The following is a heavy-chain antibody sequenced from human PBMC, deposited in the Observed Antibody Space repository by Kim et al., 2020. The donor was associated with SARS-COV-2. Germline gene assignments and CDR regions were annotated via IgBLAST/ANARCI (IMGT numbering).Heavy chain of an antibody. CDR3: ARDVVGRWSGYSGIDY. D-gene: IGHD3-3*01. CDR2: IYYSGST. V-gene: IGHV4-31*03. Sequence: SETLSLTCTVSGGSISSGGYYWSWIRQHPGKGLEWIGYIYYSGSTYYNPSLKSRVTISVDTSKNQFSLKLSSVTAADTAVYYCARDVVGRWSGYSGIDYWGQGTLVTVSS. CDR1: GGSISSGGYY. J-gene: IGHJ4*02.